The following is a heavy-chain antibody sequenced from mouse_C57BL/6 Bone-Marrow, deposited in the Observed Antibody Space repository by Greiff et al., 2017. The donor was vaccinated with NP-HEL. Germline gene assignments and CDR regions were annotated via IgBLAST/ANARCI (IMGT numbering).Heavy chain of an antibody. CDR2: IDPSDSYT. D-gene: IGHD1-1*01. V-gene: IGHV1-69*01. CDR1: GYTFTSYW. Sequence: VQLQQPGAELVMPGASVKLSCKASGYTFTSYWMHWVKQRPGQGLEWIGEIDPSDSYTNYNQKFTGKSTLTIDKSSSTAYMQLRSLTSEDSAVYYCARRNYYGSPWFAYWGQGTLVTVSA. J-gene: IGHJ3*01. CDR3: ARRNYYGSPWFAY.